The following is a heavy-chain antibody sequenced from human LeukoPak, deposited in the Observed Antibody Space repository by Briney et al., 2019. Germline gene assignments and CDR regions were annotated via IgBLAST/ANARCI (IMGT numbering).Heavy chain of an antibody. J-gene: IGHJ6*02. CDR1: GFTFSSYS. CDR3: ARYHDYVWGSYRYSYGMDV. Sequence: GSLRLSCAASGFTFSSYSMNWVRQAPGKGLEWVSYISSSSSTIYYADSVKGRFTISRDNAKNSLYLQMNSLRDEDTAVYYCARYHDYVWGSYRYSYGMDVWGQGTTVTVSS. CDR2: ISSSSSTI. V-gene: IGHV3-48*02. D-gene: IGHD3-16*02.